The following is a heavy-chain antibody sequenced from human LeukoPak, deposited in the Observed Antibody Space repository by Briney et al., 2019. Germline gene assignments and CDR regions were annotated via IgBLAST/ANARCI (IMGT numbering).Heavy chain of an antibody. CDR3: ARSAESSSWVEFDY. D-gene: IGHD6-13*01. CDR2: INPNSGGT. J-gene: IGHJ4*02. Sequence: AASVKVSCKASGYTFTDYYMHWVRQAPGQGLEWMGWINPNSGGTNYAQKFQVRGTMTRDTSISTAYMELSRLRSDDTAVYYCARSAESSSWVEFDYWGQGTLVTVSS. V-gene: IGHV1-2*02. CDR1: GYTFTDYY.